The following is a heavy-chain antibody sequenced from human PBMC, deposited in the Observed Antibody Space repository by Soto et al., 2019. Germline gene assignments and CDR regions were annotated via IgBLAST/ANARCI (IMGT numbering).Heavy chain of an antibody. Sequence: GASVKVSCKTSGYTFASYGISWVRQAPGQGLEWMGWISAYNGNTNYAQKLQGRVTMTTDTSTNTAYMELRSLRSDDTAVYYCARDTGPITEAGYFEYWGQGTLVTVSS. D-gene: IGHD6-13*01. V-gene: IGHV1-18*01. J-gene: IGHJ4*02. CDR3: ARDTGPITEAGYFEY. CDR2: ISAYNGNT. CDR1: GYTFASYG.